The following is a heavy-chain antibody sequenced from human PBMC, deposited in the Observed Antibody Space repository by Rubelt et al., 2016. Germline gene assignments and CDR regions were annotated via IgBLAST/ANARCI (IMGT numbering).Heavy chain of an antibody. J-gene: IGHJ4*02. CDR1: GYTFNSYG. V-gene: IGHV1-18*01. CDR2: ISVYNGNT. D-gene: IGHD3-10*01. CDR3: ARGGLSELLWFGESRIDY. Sequence: QVQLVQSGAEVKKPGASVKVSCKASGYTFNSYGISWVRQAPGQGLEWMGWISVYNGNTKYSQKFQGRVTITRDTSASTASMELSSLRSDATAAYYCARGGLSELLWFGESRIDYWGQGTLVTVSS.